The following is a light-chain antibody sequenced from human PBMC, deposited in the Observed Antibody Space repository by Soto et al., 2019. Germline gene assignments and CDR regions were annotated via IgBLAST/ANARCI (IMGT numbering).Light chain of an antibody. CDR1: QSASSY. CDR3: QQRSNWPPIT. J-gene: IGKJ3*01. CDR2: DAS. V-gene: IGKV3-11*01. Sequence: EIVLTQSPATLSLSPGERATLSCRASQSASSYLAWYQQKPGQAPRLLIYDASNRATGIPARFSGSGSGTDFTLTISSLEPEDYAVYYCQQRSNWPPITFGPGTKVDIK.